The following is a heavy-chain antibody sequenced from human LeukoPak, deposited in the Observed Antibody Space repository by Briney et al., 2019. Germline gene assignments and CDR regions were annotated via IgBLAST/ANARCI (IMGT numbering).Heavy chain of an antibody. CDR1: GFTFDDYA. CDR2: ISWNSGSI. D-gene: IGHD3-22*01. V-gene: IGHV3-9*01. Sequence: PGGSLRLSCAASGFTFDDYAMHWVRQAPGKGLEWVSGISWNSGSIGYADSVKGRFTISRDNAKNSLYLQVNSLRAEDTALYYCAKGGYDSSGYYLFDYWGQGTLVTVSS. J-gene: IGHJ4*02. CDR3: AKGGYDSSGYYLFDY.